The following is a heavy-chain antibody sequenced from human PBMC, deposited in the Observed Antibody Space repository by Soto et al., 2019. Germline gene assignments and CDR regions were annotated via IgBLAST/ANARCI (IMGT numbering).Heavy chain of an antibody. Sequence: ASVKVSCKASGGTFSSYTISWVRQAPGQGLEWMGGIIPIFGTANYAQKFQGRVTITADESTSTAYMELSSLRSEDTAVYYCARGSGSQVPYYYYGMDVWGQGTTVTVSS. J-gene: IGHJ6*02. CDR3: ARGSGSQVPYYYYGMDV. CDR2: IIPIFGTA. V-gene: IGHV1-69*13. CDR1: GGTFSSYT.